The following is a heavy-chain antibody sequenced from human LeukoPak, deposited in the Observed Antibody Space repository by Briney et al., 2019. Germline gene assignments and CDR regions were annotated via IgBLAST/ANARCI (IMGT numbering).Heavy chain of an antibody. CDR3: AREKGRGVISPYFDY. Sequence: GGSLRLSCAASGFTFSSYGMSWVRQAPGKGLEWVSVIYSDGSTYYVDSVKGRFTISRDNSKNTLSLQMNSLRAEDTAVYYCAREKGRGVISPYFDYWGQGTLVTVSS. D-gene: IGHD3-10*01. J-gene: IGHJ4*02. V-gene: IGHV3-53*01. CDR1: GFTFSSYG. CDR2: IYSDGST.